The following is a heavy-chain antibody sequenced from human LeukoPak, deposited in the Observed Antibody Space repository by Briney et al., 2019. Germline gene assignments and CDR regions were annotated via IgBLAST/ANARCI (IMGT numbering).Heavy chain of an antibody. J-gene: IGHJ4*02. V-gene: IGHV3-73*01. Sequence: GGPLRLSRAASGFTFSGSAMDWVSPASGNGREWVGRIIIKAHSYAPAYAASVKGRFTISIDDSENTAYLQMNSLKPEYAAVYYCTRPGISSSGNYWGQGTLVTVSS. D-gene: IGHD6-6*01. CDR1: GFTFSGSA. CDR3: TRPGISSSGNY. CDR2: IIIKAHSYAP.